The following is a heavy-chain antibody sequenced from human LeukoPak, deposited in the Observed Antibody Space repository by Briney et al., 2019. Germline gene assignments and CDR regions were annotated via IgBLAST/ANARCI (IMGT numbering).Heavy chain of an antibody. CDR1: GYSFTSYW. D-gene: IGHD3-9*01. J-gene: IGHJ4*02. V-gene: IGHV5-10-1*01. Sequence: GESLRISCKGSGYSFTSYWISWVRQMPGEGLEWMGRIDPSDSYTNYSPSFQGHVTISADKSISTAYLQWSSLKASDTAMYYCASSKYYDILTGYYNGLDYWGQGTLVTVSS. CDR2: IDPSDSYT. CDR3: ASSKYYDILTGYYNGLDY.